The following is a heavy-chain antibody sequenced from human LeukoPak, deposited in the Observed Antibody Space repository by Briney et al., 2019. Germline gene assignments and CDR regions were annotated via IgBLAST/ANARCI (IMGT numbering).Heavy chain of an antibody. Sequence: ASVNVSCKASGYTFSSYGISWVRQAPGQGLEWMGWISAYNGNTNYAQKLQGRVTMTTDTSTSTAYMELRSLRSEDTAVYYCARVSPGYSYGPDYWGQGTLVTVSS. V-gene: IGHV1-18*01. D-gene: IGHD5-18*01. CDR1: GYTFSSYG. CDR3: ARVSPGYSYGPDY. J-gene: IGHJ4*02. CDR2: ISAYNGNT.